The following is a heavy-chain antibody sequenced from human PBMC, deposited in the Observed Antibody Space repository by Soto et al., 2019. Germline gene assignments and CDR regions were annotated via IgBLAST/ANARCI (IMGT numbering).Heavy chain of an antibody. CDR3: ARGLYDSSGYYYEWFDP. Sequence: SETLSLTCAVYGGSFSGYSWTWIRQPPGTGLEWIGEINHTGSTNYNPSLKSRVTISVDTSKNQYSLKMSSVTTADTAVYYCARGLYDSSGYYYEWFDPWGQGTLVT. V-gene: IGHV4-34*01. D-gene: IGHD3-22*01. J-gene: IGHJ5*02. CDR1: GGSFSGYS. CDR2: INHTGST.